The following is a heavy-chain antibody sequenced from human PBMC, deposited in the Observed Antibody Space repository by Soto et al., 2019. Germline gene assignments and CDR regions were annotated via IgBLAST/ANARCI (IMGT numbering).Heavy chain of an antibody. CDR2: INHSGST. D-gene: IGHD1-1*01. CDR1: GESFSGYY. Sequence: QVQLHQWGAGLLKPSETLSLTCAVYGESFSGYYWSWIRQPPGKGLEWIGEINHSGSTNYNPSLKSRVTISVDPSKNQFSLKLTSVTAADTAVYYCARRTAETNLDYWGQGTLVTVSS. CDR3: ARRTAETNLDY. V-gene: IGHV4-34*01. J-gene: IGHJ4*02.